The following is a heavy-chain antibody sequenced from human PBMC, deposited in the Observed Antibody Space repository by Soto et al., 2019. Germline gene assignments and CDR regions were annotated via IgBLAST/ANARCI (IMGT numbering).Heavy chain of an antibody. J-gene: IGHJ4*02. Sequence: SQTLSLTCAISGDSVSSNSAAWNWIRQFPSRGLEWLGRTYYRSKWYNDYAVSVKSRIIINPDTSKNQFSLHLNSVPPEDTAVYYCARDSEGTGWYFDYWGQGTLVTVSS. D-gene: IGHD6-25*01. CDR1: GDSVSSNSAA. CDR3: ARDSEGTGWYFDY. V-gene: IGHV6-1*01. CDR2: TYYRSKWYN.